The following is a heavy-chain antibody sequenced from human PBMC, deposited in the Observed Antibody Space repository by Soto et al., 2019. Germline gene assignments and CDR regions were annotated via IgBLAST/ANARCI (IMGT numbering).Heavy chain of an antibody. Sequence: SSVKVSCKASGYTFTSYGISWVRQAPGQGLEWMGWISAYNGNTNYAQKLQGRVTMTTDTSTSTAYMELRSLRSDDTAVYYCVRDAISYYYGSGSYLWGQGTLVTVSS. J-gene: IGHJ4*02. D-gene: IGHD3-10*01. CDR2: ISAYNGNT. CDR3: VRDAISYYYGSGSYL. V-gene: IGHV1-18*01. CDR1: GYTFTSYG.